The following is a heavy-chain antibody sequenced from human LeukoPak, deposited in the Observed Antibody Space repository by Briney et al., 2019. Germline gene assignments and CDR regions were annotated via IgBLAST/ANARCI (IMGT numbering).Heavy chain of an antibody. Sequence: GGSLRLSCAASGFSFSNYWMSWVRQAPGKGLGWVANVKQDGSEKYYVDSVMGRFTISRDNPKNSLYLQMNSLRAEDTAVYYCARKGAVAGRLHDAFDIWGQGTMVTVSS. CDR2: VKQDGSEK. CDR1: GFSFSNYW. J-gene: IGHJ3*02. V-gene: IGHV3-7*01. CDR3: ARKGAVAGRLHDAFDI. D-gene: IGHD6-19*01.